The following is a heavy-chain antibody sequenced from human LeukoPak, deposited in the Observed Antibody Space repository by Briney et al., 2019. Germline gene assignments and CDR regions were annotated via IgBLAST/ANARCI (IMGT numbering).Heavy chain of an antibody. CDR2: MNPNSCNT. Sequence: GASVKVSCKASGYTFTSYDINWVRQATGQGLEWMGWMNPNSCNTGYAQKFQGRVTITSNTSISTAYMVLSSLRSEDTAVYYCARRLKDGGSSTSCYTGRLCDYWGQGTLVTVSS. J-gene: IGHJ4*02. CDR1: GYTFTSYD. D-gene: IGHD2-2*02. V-gene: IGHV1-8*03. CDR3: ARRLKDGGSSTSCYTGRLCDY.